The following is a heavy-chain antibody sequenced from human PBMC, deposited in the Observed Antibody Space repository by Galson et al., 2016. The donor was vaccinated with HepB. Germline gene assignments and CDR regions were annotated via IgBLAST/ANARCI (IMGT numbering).Heavy chain of an antibody. CDR3: AKEMQLR. D-gene: IGHD6-13*01. CDR1: GGSINSGDSS. CDR2: IYTSGTT. V-gene: IGHV4-61*09. Sequence: TLSLTCTVSGGSINSGDSSWTWIRQPAGKGLEWIGHIYTSGTTKYNPSLKSRVTISLDTSKNQFSLRLSSVTAADTAVYYCAKEMQLRGGQGTLVTVSS. J-gene: IGHJ4*02.